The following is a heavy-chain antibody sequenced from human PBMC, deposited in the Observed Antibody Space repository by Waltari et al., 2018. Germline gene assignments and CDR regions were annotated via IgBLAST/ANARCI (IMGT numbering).Heavy chain of an antibody. CDR1: GYTFTDYY. V-gene: IGHV1-69-2*01. CDR2: VDPEDGET. J-gene: IGHJ5*02. Sequence: EVQLVQSGAEVKKPGATVKISCKVSGYTFTDYYMHWVQQAPGKGLEWMGLVDPEDGETIYAEKFQGRVTITADTSTDTAYMELSSLRSEDTAVYYCATKGARGAYSSSPNWFDPWGQGTLVTVSS. D-gene: IGHD6-6*01. CDR3: ATKGARGAYSSSPNWFDP.